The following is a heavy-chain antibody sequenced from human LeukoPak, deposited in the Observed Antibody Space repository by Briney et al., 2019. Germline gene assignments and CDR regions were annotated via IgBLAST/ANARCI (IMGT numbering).Heavy chain of an antibody. CDR1: GYTFTGYY. Sequence: ASVTVSFKASGYTFTGYYMHWVRQAPGQGLEWMGWINPNSGGTNYAHKFQGRVTMTRDTSISTAYMELSRLRSDDTAVYYCAQGEGYCSSTSCYYDAFDIWGQGTMVTVSS. CDR2: INPNSGGT. J-gene: IGHJ3*02. D-gene: IGHD2-2*01. V-gene: IGHV1-2*02. CDR3: AQGEGYCSSTSCYYDAFDI.